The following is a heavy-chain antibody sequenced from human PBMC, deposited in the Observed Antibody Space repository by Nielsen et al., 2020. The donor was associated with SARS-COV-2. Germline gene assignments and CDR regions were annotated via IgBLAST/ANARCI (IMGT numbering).Heavy chain of an antibody. J-gene: IGHJ4*02. Sequence: GGSLRLSCAASGFTFSTYGMHWVRQAPGKGLEWVAAISYDGSNKYYGDSVKGRFTISRDNSKNTLYLQMSSLREEDTAVYYCAKDWTAIVVVPSGGVDYWGQGTLVTVSS. CDR2: ISYDGSNK. CDR3: AKDWTAIVVVPSGGVDY. D-gene: IGHD2-15*01. V-gene: IGHV3-30*18. CDR1: GFTFSTYG.